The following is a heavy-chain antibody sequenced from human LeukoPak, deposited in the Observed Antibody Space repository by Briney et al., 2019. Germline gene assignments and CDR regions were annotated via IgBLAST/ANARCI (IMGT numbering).Heavy chain of an antibody. CDR1: GFTFSSYA. J-gene: IGHJ3*02. Sequence: GSLRLSCAASGFTFSSYAMHWVRQAPGKGLEWVAVISYDGSTKNYADSVKGRFTISRDNSKNTLYLQMNSLRAEDTAVYYCARGDVRGRWLQLAFDIWGQGTMVTVSS. CDR3: ARGDVRGRWLQLAFDI. V-gene: IGHV3-30*01. CDR2: ISYDGSTK. D-gene: IGHD5-24*01.